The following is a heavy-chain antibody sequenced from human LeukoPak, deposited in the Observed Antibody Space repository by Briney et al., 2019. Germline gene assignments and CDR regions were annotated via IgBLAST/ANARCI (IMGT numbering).Heavy chain of an antibody. D-gene: IGHD5-24*01. CDR3: ARGRATIYRNYMDV. CDR2: TYTSGST. Sequence: SETLSLTCTVSGGSISSYYWSWIRQPAGKGLEWIGRTYTSGSTNYNPSLKSRVTMSVDTSKNQFSLKLSSVTAADTAVYYCARGRATIYRNYMDVWGKGTTVTVSS. J-gene: IGHJ6*03. CDR1: GGSISSYY. V-gene: IGHV4-4*07.